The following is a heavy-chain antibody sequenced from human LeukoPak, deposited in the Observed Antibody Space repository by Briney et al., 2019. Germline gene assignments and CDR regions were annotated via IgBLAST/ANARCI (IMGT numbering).Heavy chain of an antibody. Sequence: PSETLSLTCTVSGGSINSYYWTWIRQPPGKGLEWIGYIHYSGSTYYNPSLKSRVTISVDTSKNQFSLKLSSVTAADTAVYYCARYCSGAYYFDYWGQGTLVTVSS. CDR2: IHYSGST. J-gene: IGHJ4*02. D-gene: IGHD2-15*01. CDR1: GGSINSYY. CDR3: ARYCSGAYYFDY. V-gene: IGHV4-59*01.